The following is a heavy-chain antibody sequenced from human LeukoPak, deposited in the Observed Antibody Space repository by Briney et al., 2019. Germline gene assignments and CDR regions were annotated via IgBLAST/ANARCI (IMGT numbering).Heavy chain of an antibody. V-gene: IGHV1-18*01. D-gene: IGHD3-3*01. CDR3: ARIPSTIFGVVTPNWLDP. J-gene: IGHJ5*02. CDR2: ISAYNGNT. Sequence: ASVKVSCKASGYTFTSYGISWVRQAPGQGLEWMGWISAYNGNTNYAQKLQGRVTMTTDTSTSTAYMELRSLRSDDTAVYYCARIPSTIFGVVTPNWLDPWGQGTLVTVSS. CDR1: GYTFTSYG.